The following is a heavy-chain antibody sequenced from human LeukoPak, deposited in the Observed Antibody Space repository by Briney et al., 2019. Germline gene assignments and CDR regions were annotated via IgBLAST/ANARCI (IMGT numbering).Heavy chain of an antibody. J-gene: IGHJ4*02. Sequence: PSETLSLICTVSGGSISSSSYYWGWIRQPPGKGLEWIGSIYYSGSTYYNPSLKSRVTISVDTSKNQFSLKLSSVTAADTAVYYCASLYCSGGSCYSPWDYWGQGTLVTVSS. CDR3: ASLYCSGGSCYSPWDY. D-gene: IGHD2-15*01. V-gene: IGHV4-39*01. CDR1: GGSISSSSYY. CDR2: IYYSGST.